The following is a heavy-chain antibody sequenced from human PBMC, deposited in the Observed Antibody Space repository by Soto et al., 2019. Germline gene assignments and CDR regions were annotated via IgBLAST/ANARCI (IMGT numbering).Heavy chain of an antibody. D-gene: IGHD5-18*01. V-gene: IGHV3-64*01. J-gene: IGHJ6*03. CDR3: ARGYSYGPYYYYMDV. CDR1: GFTFSSYA. Sequence: GGSLRLSCAASGFTFSSYAMHWVRQAPGKGLEYVSAISSNGGSTYYANSVKGRFTISRDNSKNTLYLQMGSLRAEDMVVYYCARGYSYGPYYYYMDVWGKGTTVTVSS. CDR2: ISSNGGST.